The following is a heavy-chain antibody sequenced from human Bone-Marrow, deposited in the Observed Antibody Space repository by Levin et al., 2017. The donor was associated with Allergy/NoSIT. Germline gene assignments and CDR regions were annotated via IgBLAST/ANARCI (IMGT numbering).Heavy chain of an antibody. D-gene: IGHD2-15*01. CDR2: INPERGDT. CDR3: AREAALGYCSDGTCSGRSLDP. V-gene: IGHV1-2*02. J-gene: IGHJ5*02. Sequence: GESLKISCKASGYTFTDYYIYWVRQAPGQGLEWMGWINPERGDTDYAQNFKGRITVTRDTSINTVYMEISILTFDDTATYFCAREAALGYCSDGTCSGRSLDPWGQGTLVTVSP. CDR1: GYTFTDYY.